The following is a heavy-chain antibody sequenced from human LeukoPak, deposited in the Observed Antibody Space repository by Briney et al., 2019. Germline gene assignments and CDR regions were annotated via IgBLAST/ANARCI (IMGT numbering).Heavy chain of an antibody. CDR2: TSGSGGET. V-gene: IGHV3-23*01. Sequence: GGSLRLSCAASGFTFSSYAMNWVRQAPGKGLEWVSGTSGSGGETWYADSVKGRFTISRDNSKDTLYLQMNSLRAEDTAVYYCAKDYQTGQHDMFDYWGQGTLVTVSS. CDR3: AKDYQTGQHDMFDY. D-gene: IGHD3-9*01. J-gene: IGHJ4*02. CDR1: GFTFSSYA.